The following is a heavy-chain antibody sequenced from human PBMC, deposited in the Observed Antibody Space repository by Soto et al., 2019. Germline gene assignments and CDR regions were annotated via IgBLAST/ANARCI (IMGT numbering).Heavy chain of an antibody. Sequence: PGGSLRLSCASSWFTVSSNYMSWVRQVPGKGLEWVSVIYSGGSTYYADSVKGRFTISRDNSKNTLYLQMNSLRAEDTAVYYCARDTGRDGYNLFDYWGQGTLVTVSS. CDR3: ARDTGRDGYNLFDY. D-gene: IGHD5-12*01. V-gene: IGHV3-53*01. J-gene: IGHJ4*02. CDR2: IYSGGST. CDR1: WFTVSSNY.